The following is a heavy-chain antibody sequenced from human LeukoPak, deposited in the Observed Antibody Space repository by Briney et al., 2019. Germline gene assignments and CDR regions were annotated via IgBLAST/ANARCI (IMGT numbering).Heavy chain of an antibody. D-gene: IGHD4-17*01. CDR3: AKEEADDYGDYYFDY. Sequence: PGRSLRLSCAASGFTFDDYAMHWVRQAPGKGLEWVSGITWNSGNIGYADSVKGRFTISRDNAKNSLYLQMNSLRAEDTAVYYCAKEEADDYGDYYFDYWGQGTLVTVSS. J-gene: IGHJ4*02. V-gene: IGHV3-9*01. CDR1: GFTFDDYA. CDR2: ITWNSGNI.